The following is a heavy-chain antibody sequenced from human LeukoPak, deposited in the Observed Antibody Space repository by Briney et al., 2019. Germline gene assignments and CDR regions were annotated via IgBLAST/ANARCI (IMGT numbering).Heavy chain of an antibody. CDR1: GGTFSSYA. CDR2: IIPIFGTA. V-gene: IGHV1-69*13. Sequence: SVTVSCKASGGTFSSYAISWVRQAPGQGLEWMGGIIPIFGTANYAQKFQGRVTITADESTSTAYMELSSLRSEDTAVYYCARGGYDSWSGYYTGTRPPPFDYWGQGTLVTVSS. D-gene: IGHD3-3*01. J-gene: IGHJ4*02. CDR3: ARGGYDSWSGYYTGTRPPPFDY.